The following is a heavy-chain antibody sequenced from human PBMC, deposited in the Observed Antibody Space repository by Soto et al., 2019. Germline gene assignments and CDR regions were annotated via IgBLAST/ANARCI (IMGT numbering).Heavy chain of an antibody. CDR2: ISPRGDNI. D-gene: IGHD6-19*01. CDR1: GFSLANFP. J-gene: IGHJ4*02. Sequence: GGSLRLSCVGSGFSLANFPMNCVRQTPWKGLEWISYISPRGDNIYYTESVKGRFTISRNNARNPLYLQMNSLRDEDAALYYCATGPHHNIGWTGYLGSWGQGVWVTVS. CDR3: ATGPHHNIGWTGYLGS. V-gene: IGHV3-48*02.